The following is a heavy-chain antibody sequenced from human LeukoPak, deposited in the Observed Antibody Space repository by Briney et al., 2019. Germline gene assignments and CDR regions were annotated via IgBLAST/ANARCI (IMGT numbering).Heavy chain of an antibody. CDR2: ISSSSSYI. Sequence: PGGSLRLSCAASGFTFSSYSMNWVRQAPGKGLEWVSSISSSSSYIYYADSVKGRFTISRDNAKNSLYLQMNSLRAEDTAVYYCARELGNNGGNSGAQQGDYWGQGTLVTVSS. V-gene: IGHV3-21*01. CDR1: GFTFSSYS. CDR3: ARELGNNGGNSGAQQGDY. J-gene: IGHJ4*02. D-gene: IGHD4-23*01.